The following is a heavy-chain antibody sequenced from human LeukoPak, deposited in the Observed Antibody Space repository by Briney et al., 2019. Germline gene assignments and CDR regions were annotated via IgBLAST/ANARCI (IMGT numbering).Heavy chain of an antibody. CDR2: INPNSGGT. Sequence: ASVKVSCKASGYTFTGYYMHWARQAPGQGLEWMGWINPNSGGTNYAQKFQGRVTMTRDTSISTAYMELSRLRSDDTAVYYCARAVVVTENWFDPWGQGTLVTVSS. V-gene: IGHV1-2*02. CDR3: ARAVVVTENWFDP. CDR1: GYTFTGYY. J-gene: IGHJ5*02. D-gene: IGHD2-21*02.